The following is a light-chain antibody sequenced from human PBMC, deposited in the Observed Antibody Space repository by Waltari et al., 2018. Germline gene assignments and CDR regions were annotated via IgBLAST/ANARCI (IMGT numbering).Light chain of an antibody. Sequence: QSVLTQPPSVSGTPGQRVTISCSVPTPNIGSNSVYCYQQLQATAPKLLIYRNYQRPSGVPTRFSGSRSGTSASLAISGLQSEDEADYYCATWDDTLSGPRVFGGGTRLTVL. CDR2: RNY. CDR1: TPNIGSNS. J-gene: IGLJ3*02. CDR3: ATWDDTLSGPRV. V-gene: IGLV1-47*01.